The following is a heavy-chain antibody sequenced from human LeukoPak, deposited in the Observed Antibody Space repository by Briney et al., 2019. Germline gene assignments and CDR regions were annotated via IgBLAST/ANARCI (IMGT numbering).Heavy chain of an antibody. J-gene: IGHJ4*02. V-gene: IGHV4-61*01. Sequence: PSETLSLTCTVSGGSVSSGSYYWSWIRQPPGKGLEWIGYTYYSGSTNYNPSLKSRVTISVDTSKNQFSLKLSSVTAADTAVYYCARDTGPYGDYVHFDYWGQGTLVTVSS. D-gene: IGHD4-17*01. CDR2: TYYSGST. CDR3: ARDTGPYGDYVHFDY. CDR1: GGSVSSGSYY.